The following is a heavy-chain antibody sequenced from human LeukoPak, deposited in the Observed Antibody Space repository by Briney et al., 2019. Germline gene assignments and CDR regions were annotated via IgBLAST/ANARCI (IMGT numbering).Heavy chain of an antibody. D-gene: IGHD6-19*01. Sequence: AGGSLRLSCAASGFTFSSYAMNWVRQAPGKGLEWISYISSSSSTIYYADSVKGRFTISRDNAKSSLYLQMNSLRDEDTAVYYCAREEQWLFYYWGQGTLVTVSS. CDR2: ISSSSSTI. J-gene: IGHJ4*02. CDR1: GFTFSSYA. CDR3: AREEQWLFYY. V-gene: IGHV3-48*02.